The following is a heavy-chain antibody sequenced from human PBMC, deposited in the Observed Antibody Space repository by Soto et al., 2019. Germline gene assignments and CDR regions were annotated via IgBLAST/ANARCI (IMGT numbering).Heavy chain of an antibody. CDR3: ARDPWNYVSGWFDP. D-gene: IGHD1-7*01. Sequence: QVQLVQSGAEEKKPGASVKVSCKASGYTFTSYAMHWVREAPGQRLEWMGWINAGNGNTKYSQKFQGRVTITRDTSASTAYMELSSLRSEDTAVYYCARDPWNYVSGWFDPWGQGTLVTVSS. CDR2: INAGNGNT. CDR1: GYTFTSYA. V-gene: IGHV1-3*05. J-gene: IGHJ5*02.